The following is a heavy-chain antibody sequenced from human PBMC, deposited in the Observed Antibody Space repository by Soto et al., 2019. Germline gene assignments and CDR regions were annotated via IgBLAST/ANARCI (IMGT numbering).Heavy chain of an antibody. D-gene: IGHD6-13*01. Sequence: QVQLQQWGAGLLKPSETLSLTCAVYGVSFSNSYWNWIRQPPGKGLEWIGEIDHSGRTKYNPSLKSRVTISVDTSKNQFSLKLSSVTAADTAVYYWAKWGSDAGSSVENWFDPWGQGTLVTVSS. V-gene: IGHV4-34*01. CDR2: IDHSGRT. J-gene: IGHJ5*02. CDR1: GVSFSNSY. CDR3: AKWGSDAGSSVENWFDP.